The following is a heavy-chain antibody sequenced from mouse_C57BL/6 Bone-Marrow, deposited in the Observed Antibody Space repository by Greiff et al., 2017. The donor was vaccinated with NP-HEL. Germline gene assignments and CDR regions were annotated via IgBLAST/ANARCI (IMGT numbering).Heavy chain of an antibody. Sequence: QVQLQQSGAELARPGASVKLSCKASGYTFTSYGISWVKQRTGQGLEWIGEIYPRSGNTYYNEKFKGKATLTADKSSSTAYMELRSLTSEDSAVYFCARKGYLGGYFDVWGTGTTVTVSS. CDR2: IYPRSGNT. V-gene: IGHV1-81*01. J-gene: IGHJ1*03. CDR3: ARKGYLGGYFDV. CDR1: GYTFTSYG. D-gene: IGHD3-1*01.